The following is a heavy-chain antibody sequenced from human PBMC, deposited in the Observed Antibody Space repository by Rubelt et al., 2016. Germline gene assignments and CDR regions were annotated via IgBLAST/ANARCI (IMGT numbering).Heavy chain of an antibody. V-gene: IGHV3-7*05. CDR2: IKQDGSDK. Sequence: EVQLVESGGGLVQPGGSLRLSCAASGFTFSSYWMSWVRQAPGKGLEWVANIKQDGSDKDYVEFVKGRFTISRDNAKNSLYLQMNSLRAEDTALYYCARDVGIAPAGIGGSWGQGTLVTVSS. CDR3: ARDVGIAPAGIGGS. D-gene: IGHD6-13*01. CDR1: GFTFSSYW. J-gene: IGHJ5*02.